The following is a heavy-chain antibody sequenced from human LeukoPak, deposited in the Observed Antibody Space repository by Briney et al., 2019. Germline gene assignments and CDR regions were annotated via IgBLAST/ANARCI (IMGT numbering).Heavy chain of an antibody. CDR2: IKSHGGET. V-gene: IGHV3-74*01. Sequence: GGSLGLSCAASGFTFTNHWMHWVRQPPGKGLVWVSRIKSHGGETNHADSVKGRFTTSRDNAKNILYLHMNSLGAEDTAVYYCGRDAVVGSGSIDYWGQGVLVTVSS. CDR1: GFTFTNHW. CDR3: GRDAVVGSGSIDY. D-gene: IGHD3-10*01. J-gene: IGHJ4*02.